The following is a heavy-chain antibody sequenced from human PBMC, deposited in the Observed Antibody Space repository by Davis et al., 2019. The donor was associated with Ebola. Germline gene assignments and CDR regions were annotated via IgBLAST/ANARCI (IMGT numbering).Heavy chain of an antibody. CDR2: ISGSGGSA. Sequence: GGSLRLSCAASGFTFSSYDMTWVRQAPGKGLEWVSSISGSGGSAYYADSVKGRFTISRDNAKNSLYLQMNSLRDEDTAVYYCATDRNWDFDYWGQGTLVTVSS. J-gene: IGHJ4*02. CDR3: ATDRNWDFDY. CDR1: GFTFSSYD. V-gene: IGHV3-23*01. D-gene: IGHD7-27*01.